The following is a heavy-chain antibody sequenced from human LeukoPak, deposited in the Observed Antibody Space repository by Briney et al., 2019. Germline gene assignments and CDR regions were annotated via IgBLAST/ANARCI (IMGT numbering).Heavy chain of an antibody. V-gene: IGHV3-23*01. CDR3: ARDGGSFNWFDP. Sequence: GGSLRLSCAASGFTFSSYAMSWVRQAPGKGLEWVSAISGSGGSTYYADSVKGRFTISRDNSKNTLYLQMNSLRAEDTAVYYCARDGGSFNWFDPWGQGTLVTVSS. J-gene: IGHJ5*02. CDR1: GFTFSSYA. D-gene: IGHD2-15*01. CDR2: ISGSGGST.